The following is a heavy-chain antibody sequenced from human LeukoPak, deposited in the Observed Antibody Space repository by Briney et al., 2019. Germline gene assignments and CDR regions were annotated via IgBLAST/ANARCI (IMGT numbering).Heavy chain of an antibody. J-gene: IGHJ5*02. CDR3: ARETIAARPGWFDP. D-gene: IGHD6-6*01. Sequence: GGSLRLSCAASGFTFSSYAMHWVRQAPGKGLEWVAVISYDGSNKYYADSVKGRFTISRDNSKNTLYLQMNSLRAEDTAVYYCARETIAARPGWFDPWGQGTQVTVSS. CDR1: GFTFSSYA. V-gene: IGHV3-30-3*01. CDR2: ISYDGSNK.